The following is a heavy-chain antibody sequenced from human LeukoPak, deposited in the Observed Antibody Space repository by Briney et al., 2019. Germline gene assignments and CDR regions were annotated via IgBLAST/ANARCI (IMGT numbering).Heavy chain of an antibody. CDR2: ISSSSSYI. Sequence: PGGSLRLSCAASGFTFSSYSMNWVRQAPGKGLEWVSSISSSSSYIYYADSVKSRFTISRDNAKNSLYLQTNSLRAEDTAVYYCARGSCSGGSCLDYWGQGTLVTVSS. CDR3: ARGSCSGGSCLDY. D-gene: IGHD2-15*01. J-gene: IGHJ4*02. V-gene: IGHV3-21*01. CDR1: GFTFSSYS.